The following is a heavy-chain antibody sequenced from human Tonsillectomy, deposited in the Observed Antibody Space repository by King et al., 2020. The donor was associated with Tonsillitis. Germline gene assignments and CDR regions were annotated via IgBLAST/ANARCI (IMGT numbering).Heavy chain of an antibody. Sequence: QLVQSGGGVVQPGRSLRLSCAASGFTFSSYAMHWVRQASGKGLEGVAVISYDGRNKYYADSVKGRFTISRDNSKNTLYLPMNSLRTEDTAVYFCAGEQWLVPSPFDYWGQGTLVTVSS. CDR2: ISYDGRNK. CDR1: GFTFSSYA. V-gene: IGHV3-30*01. CDR3: AGEQWLVPSPFDY. J-gene: IGHJ4*02. D-gene: IGHD6-19*01.